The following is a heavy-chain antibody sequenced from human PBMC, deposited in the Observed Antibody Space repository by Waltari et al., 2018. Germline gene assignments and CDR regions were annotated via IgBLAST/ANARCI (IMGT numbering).Heavy chain of an antibody. CDR3: ARDLRGDQQAFDI. J-gene: IGHJ3*02. V-gene: IGHV3-21*01. CDR1: GFTFSSYS. Sequence: EVQLVESGGGLVKPGGSLRLSCAASGFTFSSYSMNWVRQAPGKGLEWVSSISSSSSYIYYADSVKGRFTISRDNAKNSLYLQMNSLRAEDTAVYYCARDLRGDQQAFDIWGQGTMVTVSS. CDR2: ISSSSSYI. D-gene: IGHD3-10*01.